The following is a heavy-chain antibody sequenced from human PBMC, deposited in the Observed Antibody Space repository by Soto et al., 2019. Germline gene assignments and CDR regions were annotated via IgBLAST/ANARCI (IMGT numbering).Heavy chain of an antibody. Sequence: GGSLRLSCAASGFTFSSYAMHWVRQAPGKGLEWVAVISYGGSNKYYADSVKGRFTISRDNSKNTLYLQMNSLRAEDTAVYYCARSGGSYNGYFDYWGQGTLVTVSS. V-gene: IGHV3-30-3*01. D-gene: IGHD1-26*01. CDR2: ISYGGSNK. CDR1: GFTFSSYA. J-gene: IGHJ4*02. CDR3: ARSGGSYNGYFDY.